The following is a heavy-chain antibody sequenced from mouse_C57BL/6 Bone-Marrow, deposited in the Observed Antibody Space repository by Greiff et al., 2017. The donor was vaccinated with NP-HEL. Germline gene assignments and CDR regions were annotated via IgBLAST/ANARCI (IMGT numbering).Heavy chain of an antibody. Sequence: DVKLVESGGGLVQPGGSLSLSCAASGFTFTDYYMSWVRQPPGKALEWLGFIRNKANGYTTEYSASVKGRFTISRDNSQSILYLQMNALRAEDSATYYCARYRGYSNPWYFDVWGTGTTVTVSS. D-gene: IGHD2-5*01. V-gene: IGHV7-3*01. J-gene: IGHJ1*03. CDR1: GFTFTDYY. CDR3: ARYRGYSNPWYFDV. CDR2: IRNKANGYTT.